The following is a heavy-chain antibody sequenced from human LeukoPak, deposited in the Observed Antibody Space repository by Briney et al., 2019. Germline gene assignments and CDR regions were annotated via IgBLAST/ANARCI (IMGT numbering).Heavy chain of an antibody. D-gene: IGHD3-10*01. CDR2: ISSSSSYI. CDR1: GFTFSSYS. Sequence: GGSLRLSCAASGFTFSSYSMNWVRQAPGKGLEWVSSISSSSSYIYYAGSVKGRFTISRDNAKNSLYLQMNSLRAEDTAVYYCARDANHYGSGSYGEGFDYWGQGTLVIVSS. V-gene: IGHV3-21*01. J-gene: IGHJ4*02. CDR3: ARDANHYGSGSYGEGFDY.